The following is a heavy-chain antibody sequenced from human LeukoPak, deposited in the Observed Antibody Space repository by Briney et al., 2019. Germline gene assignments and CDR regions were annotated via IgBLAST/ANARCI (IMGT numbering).Heavy chain of an antibody. CDR1: GFTFDDYA. V-gene: IGHV3-43*02. CDR3: AKSTNYYDSSGRIDY. CDR2: ISGDGGST. J-gene: IGHJ4*02. D-gene: IGHD3-22*01. Sequence: GGSLRLSCAASGFTFDDYAMHWVRQAPGKGLEWVSLISGDGGSTYYADSVKGRFTISRDNSKNSLYLQMNSLRTEDTALYYCAKSTNYYDSSGRIDYWDQGTLVTVSS.